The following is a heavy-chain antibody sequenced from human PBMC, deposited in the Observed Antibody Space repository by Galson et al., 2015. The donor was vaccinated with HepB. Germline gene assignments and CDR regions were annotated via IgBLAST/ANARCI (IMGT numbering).Heavy chain of an antibody. CDR2: ISSSSSTI. CDR3: ARGLGYCSSTSCYDYHFDY. V-gene: IGHV3-48*01. Sequence: SLRLSCAASGFTFSSYSMNWVRQAPGKGLEWVSYISSSSSTIYYADSVKGRFTISRDNAKNSLYLQMNSLRAEDTAVYYCARGLGYCSSTSCYDYHFDYWGQGTLVTVSS. J-gene: IGHJ4*02. D-gene: IGHD2-2*01. CDR1: GFTFSSYS.